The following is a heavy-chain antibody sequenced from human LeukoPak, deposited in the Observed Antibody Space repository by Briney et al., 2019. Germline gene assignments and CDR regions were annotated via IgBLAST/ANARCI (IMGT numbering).Heavy chain of an antibody. D-gene: IGHD5-12*01. Sequence: GRSLRLSCAASGFTFSSYGMHWVRQAPGTGLEWVAVISYDGSNKYYAGSVKGRFTISRDNSKNTLYLQMNSLRAEDTAVYYCAKDLGGGGYSGYDPDDYWGQGTLVTVSS. CDR2: ISYDGSNK. CDR3: AKDLGGGGYSGYDPDDY. CDR1: GFTFSSYG. V-gene: IGHV3-30*18. J-gene: IGHJ4*02.